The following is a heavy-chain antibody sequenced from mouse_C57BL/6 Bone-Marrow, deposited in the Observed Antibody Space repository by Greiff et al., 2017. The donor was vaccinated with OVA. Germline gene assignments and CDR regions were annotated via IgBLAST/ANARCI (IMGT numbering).Heavy chain of an antibody. CDR2: IDPEDGET. D-gene: IGHD2-3*01. Sequence: VQLQQSGAELVKPGASVKLSCTASGFNIKDYYMHWVKQRTEQGLEWIGRIDPEDGETKYAPEFQGKATITADTSSNTAYLQLSSLTSEDTAVYYCATIYDGYYGVHWGQGTTLTVSS. CDR1: GFNIKDYY. CDR3: ATIYDGYYGVH. V-gene: IGHV14-2*01. J-gene: IGHJ2*01.